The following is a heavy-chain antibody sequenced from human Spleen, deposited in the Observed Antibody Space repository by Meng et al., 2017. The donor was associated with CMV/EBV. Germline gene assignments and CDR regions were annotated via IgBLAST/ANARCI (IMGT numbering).Heavy chain of an antibody. CDR1: GFTFSSYG. CDR2: ISGSGGST. V-gene: IGHV3-23*01. Sequence: GGSLRLSCAASGFTFSSYGMSWVRQAPGKGLEWVTGISGSGGSTYHADSVKGRFTISRDNSKNTLYLQMNSLRAEDTAVYYCAKDSDKWEYEDYFDYWGQGTLVTVSS. J-gene: IGHJ4*02. CDR3: AKDSDKWEYEDYFDY. D-gene: IGHD1-26*01.